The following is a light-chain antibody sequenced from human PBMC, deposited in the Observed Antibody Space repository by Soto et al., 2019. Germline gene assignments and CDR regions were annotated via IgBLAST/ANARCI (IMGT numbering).Light chain of an antibody. CDR3: QQYNSYPWT. Sequence: DIQMTQSPSTLSASVGDRVTITCRASQSISSWLAWYQHKPGKAPNLLIYKASSLESGVPSRFSGRGSGTEFTLTISSLQPDDSATYDGQQYNSYPWTVGQGTKVEIK. CDR1: QSISSW. J-gene: IGKJ1*01. CDR2: KAS. V-gene: IGKV1-5*03.